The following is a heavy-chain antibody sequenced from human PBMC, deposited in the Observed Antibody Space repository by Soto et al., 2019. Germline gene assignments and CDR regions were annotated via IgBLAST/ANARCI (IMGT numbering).Heavy chain of an antibody. CDR3: AKDRDGAAAGPTKFYGMDV. J-gene: IGHJ6*02. CDR2: ISGSGDST. D-gene: IGHD6-13*01. Sequence: GGSLRLSCAASGFTFSSYAMSWVRQAPGKGLEWVSVISGSGDSTYYADSVRGRFTISRDNSKNTLYLQMDSLRAEDTAVYYCAKDRDGAAAGPTKFYGMDVWGQGTTVTVSS. CDR1: GFTFSSYA. V-gene: IGHV3-23*01.